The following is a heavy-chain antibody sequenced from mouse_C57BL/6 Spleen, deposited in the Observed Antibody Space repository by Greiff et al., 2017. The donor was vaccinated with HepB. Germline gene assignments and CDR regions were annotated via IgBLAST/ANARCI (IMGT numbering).Heavy chain of an antibody. CDR1: GFSLSTSGMG. D-gene: IGHD1-1*01. CDR3: ARRAVDYYGSSYWYFDV. J-gene: IGHJ1*03. V-gene: IGHV8-12*01. Sequence: QVTLKVCGPGILQSSQTLSLTCSFSGFSLSTSGMGVSWIRQPSGKGLEWLAHIYWDDDKRYNPSLKSRLTISKDTSRNQVFLKITSVDTADTATYYCARRAVDYYGSSYWYFDVWGTGTTVTVSS. CDR2: IYWDDDK.